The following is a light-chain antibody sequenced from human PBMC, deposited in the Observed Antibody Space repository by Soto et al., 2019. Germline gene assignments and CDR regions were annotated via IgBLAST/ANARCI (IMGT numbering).Light chain of an antibody. Sequence: QSALTQSPSASGSPGQSVTNSCTGTSSDIGGYNSVSWYQQHPGKAPKVMIYDVTKRPSGVPDRFSGSKSGNTASLTVSALQAEDEADYYCSSYTDRKHLVFGTGTKLTVL. J-gene: IGLJ1*01. CDR3: SSYTDRKHLV. V-gene: IGLV2-8*01. CDR1: SSDIGGYNS. CDR2: DVT.